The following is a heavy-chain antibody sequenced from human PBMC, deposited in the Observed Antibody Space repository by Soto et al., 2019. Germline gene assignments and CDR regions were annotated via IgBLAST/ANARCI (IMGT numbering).Heavy chain of an antibody. Sequence: PGGSMRLSCAASGFTFSSYGMHWVRQAPGKGLEWVAVIWYDGSNKYYADSVKGRFTISRDNSKNTLYLQMNSLRAEDTAVYYCAKDHSSGWYPPIDAFDIWGQGTMVTVSS. V-gene: IGHV3-33*06. CDR3: AKDHSSGWYPPIDAFDI. J-gene: IGHJ3*02. D-gene: IGHD6-19*01. CDR1: GFTFSSYG. CDR2: IWYDGSNK.